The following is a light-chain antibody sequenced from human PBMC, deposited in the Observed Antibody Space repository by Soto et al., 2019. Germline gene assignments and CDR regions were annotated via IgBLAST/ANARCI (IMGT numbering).Light chain of an antibody. CDR2: EVS. CDR1: SSDVGAYKY. J-gene: IGLJ2*01. Sequence: QSALTQPPSASGSPGQSVTISCTGTSSDVGAYKYVSWYQQYPGKAPKLMIYEVSKRPSGVPDRFSGSKSGNTASLTISGLQAEDEADYYCCSYAGSSTHVVFGGGTKLTVL. V-gene: IGLV2-8*01. CDR3: CSYAGSSTHVV.